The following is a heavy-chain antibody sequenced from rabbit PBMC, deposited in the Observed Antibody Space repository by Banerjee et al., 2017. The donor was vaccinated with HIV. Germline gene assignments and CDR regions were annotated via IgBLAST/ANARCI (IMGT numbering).Heavy chain of an antibody. CDR3: ARDLYGGTTYPYGGMDL. CDR2: IYTGVSGGT. V-gene: IGHV1S40*01. CDR1: GFSFSSSYF. D-gene: IGHD8-1*01. J-gene: IGHJ6*01. Sequence: QSLEESGGDLVKPGASLTLTCTASGFSFSSSYFMCWVRQAPGKGLEWIACIYTGVSGGTYYASWAKGRFTISITSSTTVTLQMTSLTAADTATYFCARDLYGGTTYPYGGMDLWGPGTL.